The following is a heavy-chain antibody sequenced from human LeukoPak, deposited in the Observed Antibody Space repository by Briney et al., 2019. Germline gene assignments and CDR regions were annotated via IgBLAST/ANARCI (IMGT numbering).Heavy chain of an antibody. Sequence: GGSLRLSCAASGFIFSNAWMNWVRQAPGKGLEWVGRIKSKIDGGTTNYAAPVKGRFTISRDDSKNTLYLQMNSLKTEDTALYYCTTEAIWPENAFDIWGQGTMVTVSS. D-gene: IGHD2/OR15-2a*01. CDR3: TTEAIWPENAFDI. V-gene: IGHV3-15*01. CDR1: GFIFSNAW. J-gene: IGHJ3*02. CDR2: IKSKIDGGTT.